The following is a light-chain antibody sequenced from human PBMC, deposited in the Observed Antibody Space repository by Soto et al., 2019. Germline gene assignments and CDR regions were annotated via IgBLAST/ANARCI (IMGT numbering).Light chain of an antibody. Sequence: DIQMTQSPSTLSASVGDRVTSTCRASQSISSWLAWYQQKPGKAPKLLIYDASSLESGVPSRFSGSGSGTEFTLTISSLQPDDFATYYCQQYNSYSLTFGPGTKVDNK. CDR2: DAS. CDR3: QQYNSYSLT. J-gene: IGKJ3*01. V-gene: IGKV1-5*01. CDR1: QSISSW.